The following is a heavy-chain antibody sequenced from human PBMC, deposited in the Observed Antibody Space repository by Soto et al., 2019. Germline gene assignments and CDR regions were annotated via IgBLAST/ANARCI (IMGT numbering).Heavy chain of an antibody. V-gene: IGHV3-30*01. D-gene: IGHD3-3*01. CDR3: AIARVADSSLDH. CDR1: GLTFSNNA. J-gene: IGHJ4*01. CDR2: ISYDSSEI. Sequence: GGSLRLSCVGSGLTFSNNAMHWVRQAPGKGLEWVAFISYDSSEIFYADSAKGRFTISRDNPENTLFLHMNSPRADDTAVYYCAIARVADSSLDHWGQGILVTVSS.